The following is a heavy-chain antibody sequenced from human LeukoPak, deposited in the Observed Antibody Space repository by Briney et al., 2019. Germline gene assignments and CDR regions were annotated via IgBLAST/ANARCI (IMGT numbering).Heavy chain of an antibody. Sequence: PGGSLRLSCAVSGFNFRSYAIHWVRQAPGKGLQWVAFISYDATVKYYADSVRGRFTVSRDNSKNTLSLQMNSLTTEDTAVYYCTRARRIAAAGDYWGQGTLVTVSS. CDR2: ISYDATVK. V-gene: IGHV3-30-3*01. CDR1: GFNFRSYA. J-gene: IGHJ4*02. CDR3: TRARRIAAAGDY. D-gene: IGHD6-13*01.